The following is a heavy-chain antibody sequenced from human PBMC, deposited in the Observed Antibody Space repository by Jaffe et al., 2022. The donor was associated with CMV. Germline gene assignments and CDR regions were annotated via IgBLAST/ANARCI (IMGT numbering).Heavy chain of an antibody. CDR2: IYYSGST. V-gene: IGHV4-59*01. CDR3: ARMGGFSYYDFWSGYYSFDP. D-gene: IGHD3-3*01. J-gene: IGHJ5*02. CDR1: GGSISSYY. Sequence: QVQLQESGPGLVKPSETLSLTCTVSGGSISSYYWSWIRQPPGKGLEWIGYIYYSGSTNYNPSLKSRVTISVDTSKNQFSLKLSSVTAADTAVYYCARMGGFSYYDFWSGYYSFDPWGQGTLVTVSS.